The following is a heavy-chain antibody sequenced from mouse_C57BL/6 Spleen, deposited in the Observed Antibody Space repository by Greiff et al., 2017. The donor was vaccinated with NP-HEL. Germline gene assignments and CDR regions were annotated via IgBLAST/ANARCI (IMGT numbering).Heavy chain of an antibody. CDR2: IYPRSGNT. CDR3: ARMGTVVATYYFDY. J-gene: IGHJ2*01. CDR1: GYTFTSYG. V-gene: IGHV1-81*01. Sequence: VQLQQSGAELARPGASVKLSCKASGYTFTSYGISWVKQRTGQGLEWIGEIYPRSGNTYYNEKFKGKATLTADKSSSTAYMELRSLTSEDSAVYVCARMGTVVATYYFDYWGQGTTLTVSS. D-gene: IGHD1-1*01.